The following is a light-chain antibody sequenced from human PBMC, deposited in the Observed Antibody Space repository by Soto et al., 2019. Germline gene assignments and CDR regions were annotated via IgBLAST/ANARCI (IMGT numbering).Light chain of an antibody. J-gene: IGLJ2*01. V-gene: IGLV2-14*01. CDR1: RSDVGGYNY. Sequence: QSALTQPASVSGSPGQSITISCTGTRSDVGGYNYVSWYQQHPGKAPKLMISEVSNRPSGVSNRFSGSKSGNTASLTISGLQAEDEADYYCSSYTSSNTLVFGGGTKVTVL. CDR3: SSYTSSNTLV. CDR2: EVS.